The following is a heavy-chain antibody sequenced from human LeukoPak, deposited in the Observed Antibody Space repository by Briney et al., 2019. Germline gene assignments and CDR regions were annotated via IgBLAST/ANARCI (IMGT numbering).Heavy chain of an antibody. CDR2: ISAYNGNT. J-gene: IGHJ6*02. Sequence: GASVKVSCKASGYTFTSYGISWVRQAPGQGLEWMGWISAYNGNTNYAQKLQGRVTMTTDTSTSTAYMELRSLRSDDTAVYYCARDLIDILTGYNPYYYYGMDVWGQGTTVTVSS. V-gene: IGHV1-18*01. CDR3: ARDLIDILTGYNPYYYYGMDV. CDR1: GYTFTSYG. D-gene: IGHD3-9*01.